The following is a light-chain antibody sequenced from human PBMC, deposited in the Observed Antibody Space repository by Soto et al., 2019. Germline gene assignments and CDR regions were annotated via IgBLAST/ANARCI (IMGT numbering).Light chain of an antibody. V-gene: IGLV2-23*02. Sequence: QSALTQPASVSGSPGQSITISCTGTSSDVGSYNLVSWYQQHPGKAPKLMIYEVTKRPSGVSHRFSGSKSGNTASLTISGLQAEDEADYYCCSYAGSSTHYVFGTGTQLTVL. CDR1: SSDVGSYNL. J-gene: IGLJ1*01. CDR2: EVT. CDR3: CSYAGSSTHYV.